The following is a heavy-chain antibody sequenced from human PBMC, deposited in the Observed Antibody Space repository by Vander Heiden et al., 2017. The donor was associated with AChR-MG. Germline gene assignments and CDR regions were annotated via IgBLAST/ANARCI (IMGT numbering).Heavy chain of an antibody. Sequence: QVQLVQSGAEVKKPGASVKASCKASGYTFTGYYMHWVRQAPGQGLEWMGWINPNSGGTNDAQKFQGRVTMTRDTSISTAYMELSRLRSDDTAVYYCARSWGWMGTYFDYWGQGTLVTVSS. CDR2: INPNSGGT. CDR1: GYTFTGYY. V-gene: IGHV1-2*02. D-gene: IGHD1-1*01. J-gene: IGHJ4*02. CDR3: ARSWGWMGTYFDY.